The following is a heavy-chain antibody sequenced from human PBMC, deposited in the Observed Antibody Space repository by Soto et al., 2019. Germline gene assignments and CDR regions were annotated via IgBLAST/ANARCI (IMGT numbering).Heavy chain of an antibody. CDR2: IYPGDFDT. Sequence: PGASLKISCKGSGYSFTSYWIGWVRQMPGKGLEWMGIIYPGDFDTRYSPSFQGQVTISADKSISTAYLQWSSLKASDTAMYYCARHILTGYPKPYYYGMDVWGQGTTVTVSS. CDR1: GYSFTSYW. J-gene: IGHJ6*02. V-gene: IGHV5-51*01. CDR3: ARHILTGYPKPYYYGMDV. D-gene: IGHD3-9*01.